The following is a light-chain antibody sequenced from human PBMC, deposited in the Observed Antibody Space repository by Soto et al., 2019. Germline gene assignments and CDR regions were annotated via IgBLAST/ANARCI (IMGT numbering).Light chain of an antibody. CDR3: VLYMGSGIWV. CDR2: STN. V-gene: IGLV8-61*01. J-gene: IGLJ3*02. CDR1: SGSVSTSYY. Sequence: QTVVTQEPSFSVSPGGTVTLTCGLSSGSVSTSYYPSWYQQTPGQAPRTLIYSTNTRSSGVPDRFSGSILGNKAALTITGAPADDESDYYCVLYMGSGIWVFGGGTKLTVL.